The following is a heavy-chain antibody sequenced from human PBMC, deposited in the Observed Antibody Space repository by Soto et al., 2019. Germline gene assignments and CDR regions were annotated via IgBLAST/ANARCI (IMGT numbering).Heavy chain of an antibody. J-gene: IGHJ4*02. CDR3: AHRPSYCSGGSCYSGFDY. CDR1: GFSLSTSGVG. D-gene: IGHD2-15*01. V-gene: IGHV2-5*02. Sequence: SGPTLVNPTQTLTLTCTFSGFSLSTSGVGVGWNRQPPGKAMEWLALIYWDDDKRYSPSLKSRLTITKDTSKNLVVLTMTNMDPVDTATYYCAHRPSYCSGGSCYSGFDYWGQGTLVTVSS. CDR2: IYWDDDK.